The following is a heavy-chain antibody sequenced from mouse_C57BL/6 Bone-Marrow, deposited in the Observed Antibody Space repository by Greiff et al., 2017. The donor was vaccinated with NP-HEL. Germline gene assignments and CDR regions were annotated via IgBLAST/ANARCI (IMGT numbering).Heavy chain of an antibody. CDR3: GEDWYFDV. V-gene: IGHV1-81*01. Sequence: VKQRTGQGLEWIGEIYPRSGNTYYNEQFKGKATLTADKSSSTAYMELRSLTSEDSAVYFCGEDWYFDVWGTGTTVTVSS. CDR2: IYPRSGNT. J-gene: IGHJ1*03.